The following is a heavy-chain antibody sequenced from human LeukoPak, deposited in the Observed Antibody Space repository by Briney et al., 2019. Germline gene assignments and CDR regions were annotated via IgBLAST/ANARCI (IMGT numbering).Heavy chain of an antibody. CDR3: ARALGYCSGGSCARGYNWFDP. CDR1: GGSISSSDYY. CDR2: IYFGGST. V-gene: IGHV4-39*01. D-gene: IGHD2-15*01. J-gene: IGHJ5*02. Sequence: SETLSLTCTVSGGSISSSDYYWGWIRQPPGKGLEWIGSIYFGGSTYYNPSLKSRVTISVDTSMNQFSLKLSFVTTADTAVYYCARALGYCSGGSCARGYNWFDPWGQGTLVTVSS.